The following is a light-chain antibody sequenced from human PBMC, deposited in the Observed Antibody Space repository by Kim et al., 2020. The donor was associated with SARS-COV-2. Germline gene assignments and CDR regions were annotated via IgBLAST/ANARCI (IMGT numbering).Light chain of an antibody. CDR3: QVSNHSSNRV. CDR1: NIGRRG. J-gene: IGLJ3*02. CDR2: YNN. Sequence: SYELTQPPSVSVAPGKTATITCGGSNIGRRGVHWYQQRPGQAPVLVIFYNNDRPSGIPERFSGSNSGNTATLTINRVEAGDEADYYCQVSNHSSNRVFGGGTQLTVL. V-gene: IGLV3-21*04.